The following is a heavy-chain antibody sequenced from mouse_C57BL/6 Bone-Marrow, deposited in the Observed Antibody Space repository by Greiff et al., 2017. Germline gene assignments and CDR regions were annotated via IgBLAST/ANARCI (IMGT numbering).Heavy chain of an antibody. Sequence: EVQLVESGGGLVKPGGSLKLSCAASGFTFSSYTMSWVRQTPEKRLEWVATISGGGGNTYYPDSVKGRFTISRDNAKNTLYLQMSSLTSEATALYCCARRYYGGSWFAYWGEETLVSVSA. V-gene: IGHV5-9*01. CDR1: GFTFSSYT. D-gene: IGHD1-1*01. CDR3: ARRYYGGSWFAY. J-gene: IGHJ3*01. CDR2: ISGGGGNT.